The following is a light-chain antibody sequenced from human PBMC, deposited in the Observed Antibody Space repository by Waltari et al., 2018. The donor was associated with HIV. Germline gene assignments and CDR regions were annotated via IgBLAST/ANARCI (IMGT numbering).Light chain of an antibody. Sequence: EIVLTQSPGTLSLSPGERATLSYRASQSVSSNYLAWYQKNPGQAPRLLIYGASNRATGISDRFSGSGSGTDFTLTISRLEPEDFAVYYCQQYGSSSDTFGGGTKVEIK. V-gene: IGKV3-20*01. CDR3: QQYGSSSDT. CDR1: QSVSSNY. J-gene: IGKJ4*01. CDR2: GAS.